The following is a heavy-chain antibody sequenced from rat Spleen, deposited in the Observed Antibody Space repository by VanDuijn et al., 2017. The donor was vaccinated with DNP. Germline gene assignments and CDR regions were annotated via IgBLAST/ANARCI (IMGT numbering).Heavy chain of an antibody. CDR1: GFSFSNFY. CDR2: ISTSGGTT. V-gene: IGHV5-27*01. CDR3: ATEDYGYPFDY. Sequence: EVQLVESGGGLVQPGRSMRLSCAASGFSFSNFYMAWVRQAPAKGLEWVASISTSGGTTYYRDSVKGRFTVSRDNAKSTLYLQMDSLRSEDTATYYCATEDYGYPFDYWGQGVMVTVSS. J-gene: IGHJ2*01. D-gene: IGHD1-7*01.